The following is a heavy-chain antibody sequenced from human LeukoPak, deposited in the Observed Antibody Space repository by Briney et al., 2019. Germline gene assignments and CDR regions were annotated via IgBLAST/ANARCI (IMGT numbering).Heavy chain of an antibody. J-gene: IGHJ6*03. CDR3: ARCWGGQRRLYYYYYYMDV. Sequence: PSETLSLTCTVSGGSISSYYWSWIRQPPGKGLEWIGYIYYSGSTNYNPSPKSRVTISVDTSKNQFSLKLSSVTAADTAVYYCARCWGGQRRLYYYYYYMDVWGKGTTVTVSS. CDR1: GGSISSYY. D-gene: IGHD6-25*01. V-gene: IGHV4-59*12. CDR2: IYYSGST.